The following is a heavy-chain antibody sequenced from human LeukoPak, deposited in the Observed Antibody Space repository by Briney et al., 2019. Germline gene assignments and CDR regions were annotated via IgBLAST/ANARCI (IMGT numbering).Heavy chain of an antibody. CDR2: ISGSGGST. V-gene: IGHV3-23*01. D-gene: IGHD3-3*01. CDR3: ARNEHYDSWSGYLGYFDY. Sequence: GGSLRLSCAASGFTFSSYGMSWVRQAPGKGLEWVSAISGSGGSTYYADSVKGRFTISRDNSNNTLYLQMNSLRAEDTAVYYCARNEHYDSWSGYLGYFDYWGQGTLVTVSS. CDR1: GFTFSSYG. J-gene: IGHJ4*02.